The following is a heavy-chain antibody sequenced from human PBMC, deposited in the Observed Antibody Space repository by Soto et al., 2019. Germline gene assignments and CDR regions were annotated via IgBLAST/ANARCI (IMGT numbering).Heavy chain of an antibody. CDR1: GYSFTNYG. CDR2: ISAYNVNT. CDR3: ARDRGVAPPVAGNTHYYYYMDV. V-gene: IGHV1-18*01. D-gene: IGHD6-19*01. Sequence: QDQLVQSGVEVKKPGASVKVSCKASGYSFTNYGITWVRQAPGQGFEWMGWISAYNVNTNYAQKFQGRVTLTTDASTSTAYLELRSLRSDDTAVYYCARDRGVAPPVAGNTHYYYYMDVWGKGTTVTVSS. J-gene: IGHJ6*03.